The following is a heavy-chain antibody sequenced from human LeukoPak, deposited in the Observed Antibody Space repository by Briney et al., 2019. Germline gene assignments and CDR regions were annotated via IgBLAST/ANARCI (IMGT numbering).Heavy chain of an antibody. Sequence: SETLSLTCTVSGGSISSYYWSWIRQPPGKGLEWIGYIYYSGSTNYNPSLKSRVTISVDTSKNQFSLKLSSVTAADTAVYYCARALPGGYYFDYWGQGTLVTVSS. CDR1: GGSISSYY. CDR2: IYYSGST. CDR3: ARALPGGYYFDY. J-gene: IGHJ4*02. V-gene: IGHV4-59*01.